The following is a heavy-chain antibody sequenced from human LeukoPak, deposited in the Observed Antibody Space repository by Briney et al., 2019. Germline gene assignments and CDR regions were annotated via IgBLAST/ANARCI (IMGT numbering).Heavy chain of an antibody. CDR1: GFTFGDYA. J-gene: IGHJ4*02. V-gene: IGHV3-49*04. CDR2: IRSNSYGGTA. D-gene: IGHD3-22*01. CDR3: TRDAESRYYDSSGYPY. Sequence: GGSLRLSCIASGFTFGDYAMSWVRQAPGKGLEWVGFIRSNSYGGTADYAASVKGRFSISSDDSKSITYLQMNSLKTEDTAVYYRTRDAESRYYDSSGYPYWGQGTLVTVSS.